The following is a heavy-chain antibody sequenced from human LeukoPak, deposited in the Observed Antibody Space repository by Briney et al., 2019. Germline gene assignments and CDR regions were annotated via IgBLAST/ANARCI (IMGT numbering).Heavy chain of an antibody. J-gene: IGHJ4*02. CDR2: IYYSGST. CDR3: ARDETMAFDY. D-gene: IGHD1-14*01. V-gene: IGHV4-61*08. Sequence: SETLSLTCTVSGGSISSGDYYWSWIRQPPGKGLEWIGYIYYSGSTNYNPSLKSRVTISVDTSKNQFSLKLSSVTAADTAVYYCARDETMAFDYWGQGTLVTVSS. CDR1: GGSISSGDYY.